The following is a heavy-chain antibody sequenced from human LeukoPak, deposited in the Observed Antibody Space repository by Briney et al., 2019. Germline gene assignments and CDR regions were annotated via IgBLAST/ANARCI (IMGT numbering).Heavy chain of an antibody. CDR1: GFTFSTNA. J-gene: IGHJ3*02. V-gene: IGHV3-30*04. Sequence: GGSLRLSCAASGFTFSTNAMNWVRQAPGKGLEWVAIVSYDGTNKYYVDSVKGRFTISRDNSKNTLYLQMNSLRGEDTAMYYCARDQPTAFDIWGQGTMVTVSS. CDR3: ARDQPTAFDI. CDR2: VSYDGTNK.